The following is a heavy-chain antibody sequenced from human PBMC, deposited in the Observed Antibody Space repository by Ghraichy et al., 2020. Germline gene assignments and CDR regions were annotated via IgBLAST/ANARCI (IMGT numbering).Heavy chain of an antibody. V-gene: IGHV4-34*01. CDR2: INHSGSS. CDR3: ARATIGDGMDV. J-gene: IGHJ6*02. Sequence: SETLSLTCAVYGGSFSDYYWTWIRQPPGKGLEWIGEINHSGSSQYNPSLKSRVTISVNTSKKQFSLKLTSVTAADTALYYCARATIGDGMDVWGQGTTVTAYS. D-gene: IGHD3-16*01. CDR1: GGSFSDYY.